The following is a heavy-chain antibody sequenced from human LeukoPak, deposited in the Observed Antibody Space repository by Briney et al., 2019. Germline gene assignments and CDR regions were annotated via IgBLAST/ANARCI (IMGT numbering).Heavy chain of an antibody. CDR2: IRFNGTFR. CDR1: GFTFSSHG. J-gene: IGHJ4*02. Sequence: PGGSLRLSCAASGFTFSSHGMYWVRQAPGKGLEWLSFIRFNGTFRYYADSVKGRFTFSRDNPKNTLYLRMYSLRPEDTAVYYCARDGYHYGSGTYMYESGPAAPDYWGQGTLVTVSS. V-gene: IGHV3-30*02. CDR3: ARDGYHYGSGTYMYESGPAAPDY. D-gene: IGHD3-10*01.